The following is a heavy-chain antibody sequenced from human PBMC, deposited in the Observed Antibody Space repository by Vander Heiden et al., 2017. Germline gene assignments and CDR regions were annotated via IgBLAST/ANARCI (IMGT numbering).Heavy chain of an antibody. CDR1: GFPFNTYA. V-gene: IGHV3-23*01. J-gene: IGHJ3*01. Sequence: EVQLLESGGGLVQPGGSLRPSCAASGFPFNTYAMSWVRQAPGKGLEWVSSISDSGGTTYYADSVRGRFTISRDNSKNTLYLQMNSLRVEDTAVYYCAKAGCSSTTCYGNVWGQGTMVTVSS. D-gene: IGHD2-2*01. CDR3: AKAGCSSTTCYGNV. CDR2: ISDSGGTT.